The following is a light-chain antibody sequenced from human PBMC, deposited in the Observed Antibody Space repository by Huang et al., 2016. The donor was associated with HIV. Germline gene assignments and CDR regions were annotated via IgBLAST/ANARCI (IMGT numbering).Light chain of an antibody. Sequence: IVLTQSPATVSLSPGERAALSCRASKNVTSNFLAWYQQRYGQAHRLLIYGASRRALGISDRFSGSGAGTDFLLPISKLYPGDSAVYYCQQYDTSPLTFGGGTKVE. J-gene: IGKJ4*01. CDR3: QQYDTSPLT. CDR1: KNVTSNF. CDR2: GAS. V-gene: IGKV3-20*01.